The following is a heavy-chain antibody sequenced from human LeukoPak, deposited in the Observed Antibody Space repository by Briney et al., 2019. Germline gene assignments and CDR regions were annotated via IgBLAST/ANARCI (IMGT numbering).Heavy chain of an antibody. Sequence: GGSLRLSCAASGFTFSNYEMSWVRQAPGKGLEWVSYISSSGSTIYYADSVKGRFTISRDNAKNSLYLQMNSLRAEDTAVYFCPRVYSSSSGKGMDVWGQGTTVTVSS. CDR1: GFTFSNYE. V-gene: IGHV3-48*03. CDR2: ISSSGSTI. J-gene: IGHJ6*02. CDR3: PRVYSSSSGKGMDV. D-gene: IGHD6-6*01.